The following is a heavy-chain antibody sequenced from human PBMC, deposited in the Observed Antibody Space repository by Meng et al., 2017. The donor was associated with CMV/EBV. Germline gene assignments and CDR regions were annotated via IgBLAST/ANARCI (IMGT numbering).Heavy chain of an antibody. Sequence: SETLSLTCTVSGGSISSSSYYWGWIRQPPGKGLEWIGSSYYSGSTYYNPSPKSRVTISVDTSQNQFSLKLSSVTAADTAVYYCSTGHYDWGPSIWLDPWGQGTLVTVSS. CDR1: GGSISSSSYY. CDR2: SYYSGST. D-gene: IGHD3-16*01. CDR3: STGHYDWGPSIWLDP. J-gene: IGHJ5*02. V-gene: IGHV4-39*07.